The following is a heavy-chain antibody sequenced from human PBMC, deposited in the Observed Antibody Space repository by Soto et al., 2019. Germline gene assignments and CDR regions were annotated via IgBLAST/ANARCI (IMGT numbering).Heavy chain of an antibody. V-gene: IGHV3-7*01. Sequence: EVQLVESGGGLVQPGGSLRLSCSVSGFTFNSAWMSWVRQAPGKGLEWVVNINQDGNEKFYVDSVMGRFTISRDNAKNSLFLQMNSLRVEDTAVYYCASTPVAARYFDYWGRGTRVTVSS. CDR2: INQDGNEK. CDR1: GFTFNSAW. J-gene: IGHJ4*02. D-gene: IGHD6-6*01. CDR3: ASTPVAARYFDY.